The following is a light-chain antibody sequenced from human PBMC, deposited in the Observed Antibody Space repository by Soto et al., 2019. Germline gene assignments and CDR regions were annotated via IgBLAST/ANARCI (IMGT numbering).Light chain of an antibody. J-gene: IGKJ2*01. Sequence: EIGMTQSPATLSVSPGERATLSCRASQSVSSNLAWYQQKPGQAPRLLIYGASTRATGIPDRFSGSGSGTEFTLTISSLQSEDFAVYYCQQYNNWPMYSFGQGTKLEIK. CDR1: QSVSSN. CDR2: GAS. V-gene: IGKV3-15*01. CDR3: QQYNNWPMYS.